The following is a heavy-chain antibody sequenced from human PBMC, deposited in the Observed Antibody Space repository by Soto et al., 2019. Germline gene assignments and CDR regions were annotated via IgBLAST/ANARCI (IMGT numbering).Heavy chain of an antibody. CDR1: GGSISSYY. Sequence: QVQLQESGPGLVKPSETLSLTCTVSGGSISSYYWSWIRQPPGKGLEWIGCIYYSGSTNYNPSLKSRVTISVDTSQNQFSLKLSYVTGADPAVYYCARHLEVRPYYYCYYMDVWGKGTTVTVSS. D-gene: IGHD1-7*01. J-gene: IGHJ6*03. V-gene: IGHV4-59*08. CDR3: ARHLEVRPYYYCYYMDV. CDR2: IYYSGST.